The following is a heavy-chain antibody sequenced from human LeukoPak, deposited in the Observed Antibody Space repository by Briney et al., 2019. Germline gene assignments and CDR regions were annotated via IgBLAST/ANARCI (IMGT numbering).Heavy chain of an antibody. CDR2: INHSGST. Sequence: SETLSLTCAVYGGSFSGNYWSWIRQPPGKGLEWIGEINHSGSTNYNPSLKSRVTISVDTSKNQLSLKLSSVTAADTAVYYCARGRWFGESISVHFDYWGQGTLVTVSS. J-gene: IGHJ4*02. CDR1: GGSFSGNY. V-gene: IGHV4-34*01. D-gene: IGHD3-10*01. CDR3: ARGRWFGESISVHFDY.